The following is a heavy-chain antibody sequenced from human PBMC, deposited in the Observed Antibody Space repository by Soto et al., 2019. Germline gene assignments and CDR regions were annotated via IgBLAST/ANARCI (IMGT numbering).Heavy chain of an antibody. D-gene: IGHD3-16*01. CDR1: GFTFSDYG. Sequence: QPGGSLRLSCAASGFTFSDYGMHWVRQAPGKGLQWVAFIWPDGGNKYYAESVKGRFTISRDNSKNSVYLQMNYVRDEDTAVYYCARDGDANSGFGKDYWGQGTLVTVSS. CDR2: IWPDGGNK. V-gene: IGHV3-33*01. J-gene: IGHJ4*02. CDR3: ARDGDANSGFGKDY.